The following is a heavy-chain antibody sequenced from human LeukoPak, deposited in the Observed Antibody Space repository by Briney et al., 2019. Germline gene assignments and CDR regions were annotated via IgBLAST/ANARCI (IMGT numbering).Heavy chain of an antibody. V-gene: IGHV4-39*07. CDR1: GGSISSSSYY. CDR2: IYYSGST. Sequence: PSETLSLTCTVSGGSISSSSYYWGWIRQPPGKGLEWIGSIYYSGSTYYNPSLKSRVTISVDTSKNQFSLKLSSVTAADTAVYYCARVRDPYSNRDAFDIWGRGTMVTVSS. J-gene: IGHJ3*02. D-gene: IGHD4-11*01. CDR3: ARVRDPYSNRDAFDI.